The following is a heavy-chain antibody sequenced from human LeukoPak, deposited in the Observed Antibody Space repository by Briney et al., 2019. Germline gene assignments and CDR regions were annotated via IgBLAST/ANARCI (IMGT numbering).Heavy chain of an antibody. V-gene: IGHV3-74*01. Sequence: GGSLRLSCAASGFTFSDSWMHWVRQAPGKGLVWVSHINTDGGSTNYADSVKGRFTVSRDNTKNTLYLQLNRLRAEDTAMYYCARDYPLPEDYWGQGTLVTVSS. CDR2: INTDGGST. CDR3: ARDYPLPEDY. CDR1: GFTFSDSW. J-gene: IGHJ4*02.